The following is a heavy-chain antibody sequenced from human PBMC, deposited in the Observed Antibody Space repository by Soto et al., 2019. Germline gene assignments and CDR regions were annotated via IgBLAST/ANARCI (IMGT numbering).Heavy chain of an antibody. Sequence: GGSLRLSCAASGFTFSSYGMHWVRQAPGKGLEWVAVISYDGSNKYYADSVKGRFTISRDNSKNKLYLQMNSLRAEDTAVYYCAKELKRTPGMVVVPAAIFDYWGQGTLVTVSS. CDR1: GFTFSSYG. CDR3: AKELKRTPGMVVVPAAIFDY. V-gene: IGHV3-30*18. J-gene: IGHJ4*02. D-gene: IGHD2-2*01. CDR2: ISYDGSNK.